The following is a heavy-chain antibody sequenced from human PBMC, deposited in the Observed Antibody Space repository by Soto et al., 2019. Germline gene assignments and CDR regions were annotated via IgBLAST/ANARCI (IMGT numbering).Heavy chain of an antibody. J-gene: IGHJ6*02. CDR2: INGFGDRT. CDR3: ANVDWNYGKDA. Sequence: GRSQRLSRAVSGLTFVSYAISWVRQAPGKGLEWVSGINGFGDRTNYADSVKGRFTISRDNSKNTLYLQMNSLRVEDTAIYYCANVDWNYGKDAWGQGTTVTVSS. V-gene: IGHV3-23*01. CDR1: GLTFVSYA. D-gene: IGHD1-1*01.